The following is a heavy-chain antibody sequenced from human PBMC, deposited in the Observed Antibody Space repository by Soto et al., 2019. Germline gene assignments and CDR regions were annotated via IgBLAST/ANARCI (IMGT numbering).Heavy chain of an antibody. CDR1: DHSLRGADYY. J-gene: IGHJ4*02. Sequence: SESLPRTCTVSDHSLRGADYYWSWVPQPLGKAPEWIGYTYYNGHNKYNPALKSRVTMSVDTYKNQFSLRLSSVTAADTAVYFCARGPGYIDGWRTFDFWGRGILVTVSS. V-gene: IGHV4-61*08. CDR2: TYYNGHN. D-gene: IGHD6-19*01. CDR3: ARGPGYIDGWRTFDF.